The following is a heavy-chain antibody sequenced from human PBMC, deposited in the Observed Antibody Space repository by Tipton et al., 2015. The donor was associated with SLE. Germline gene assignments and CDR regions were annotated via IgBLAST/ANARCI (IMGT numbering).Heavy chain of an antibody. Sequence: LRLSCTVSGGSISSYYWSWIRQPPGKGLGWIGYIYYSGSTNYNPSLKSRVTISVDTSKNQFSLKLSSVTAAGTAVYYCARHQRVVVAAYYFDYWGQGTLVTVSS. CDR1: GGSISSYY. CDR3: ARHQRVVVAAYYFDY. CDR2: IYYSGST. J-gene: IGHJ4*02. V-gene: IGHV4-59*08. D-gene: IGHD2-15*01.